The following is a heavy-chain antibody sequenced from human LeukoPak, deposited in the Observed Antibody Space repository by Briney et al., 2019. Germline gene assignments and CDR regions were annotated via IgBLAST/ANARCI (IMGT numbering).Heavy chain of an antibody. CDR3: ARHGASGSLRNFDY. CDR2: INHSGST. CDR1: GGSFSGYY. D-gene: IGHD1-26*01. Sequence: PSETLSLTCAVYGGSFSGYYWSWIRQPPGKGLEWIGEINHSGSTNYNPSLKSRVTMSVDTSKNQFSLKLTSVTAADTAIYYCARHGASGSLRNFDYWGQGGLVTVSS. J-gene: IGHJ4*02. V-gene: IGHV4-34*01.